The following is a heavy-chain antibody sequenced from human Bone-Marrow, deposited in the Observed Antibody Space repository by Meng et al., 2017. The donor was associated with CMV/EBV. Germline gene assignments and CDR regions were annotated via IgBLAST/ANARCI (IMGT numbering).Heavy chain of an antibody. CDR1: GFTISDYY. Sequence: QWQLVGSGGGLVRPGGSLRLSCAASGFTISDYYMSWIRQAQGKGLEWVSNISSSSSYTNYADSVKGRFTISRDNAKNSLYLQMNSLRAEDTAVYYCARDRAARPLDYWGQGTLVTVSS. J-gene: IGHJ4*02. V-gene: IGHV3-11*06. CDR3: ARDRAARPLDY. D-gene: IGHD6-6*01. CDR2: ISSSSSYT.